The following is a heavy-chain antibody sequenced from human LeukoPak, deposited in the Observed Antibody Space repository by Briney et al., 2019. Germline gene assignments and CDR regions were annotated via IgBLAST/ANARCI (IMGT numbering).Heavy chain of an antibody. J-gene: IGHJ4*02. CDR1: GLIVSSNY. CDR3: ARSNCNSCYLGVWYYFDY. V-gene: IGHV3-66*01. CDR2: IYSRGDT. Sequence: PGGSLRLSCAASGLIVSSNYMSWVRQAPGKGLEWVSVIYSRGDTYYADSVKGRFTISRDTSENTLYLQMNSLRAEDTAVYYCARSNCNSCYLGVWYYFDYWGQGALVTVSS. D-gene: IGHD1/OR15-1a*01.